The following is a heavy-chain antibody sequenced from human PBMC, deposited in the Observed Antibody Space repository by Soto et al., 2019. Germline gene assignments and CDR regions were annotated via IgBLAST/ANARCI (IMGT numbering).Heavy chain of an antibody. CDR3: APQPTGMDV. CDR1: GFSFSSYE. D-gene: IGHD4-17*01. J-gene: IGHJ6*02. Sequence: HPGGSLRLSCAASGFSFSSYEMNWVRQAPGKGLEWVSYISSSGSTVQYADSVKGRFTISRDNAKNSLYLQMNCLRAEDTAVYYCAPQPTGMDVWGQGTTVTVSS. CDR2: ISSSGSTV. V-gene: IGHV3-48*03.